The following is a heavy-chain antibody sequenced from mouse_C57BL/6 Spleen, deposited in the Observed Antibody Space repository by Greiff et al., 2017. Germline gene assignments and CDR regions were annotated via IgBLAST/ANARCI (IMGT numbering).Heavy chain of an antibody. Sequence: VQLQQPGPELVKPGASVKISCKASGYAFSSSWMNWVKQRPGQGLEWIGRIYPGDGDTNYNGKFKGKATLTADKSSSTAYMQLSSLTSEDSAVYFCARRLVLFDYWGQGTTLTVSS. CDR1: GYAFSSSW. CDR3: ARRLVLFDY. CDR2: IYPGDGDT. V-gene: IGHV1-82*01. J-gene: IGHJ2*01.